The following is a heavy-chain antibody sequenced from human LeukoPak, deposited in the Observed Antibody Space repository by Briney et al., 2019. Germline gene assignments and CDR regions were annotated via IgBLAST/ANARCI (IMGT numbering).Heavy chain of an antibody. D-gene: IGHD3-3*01. Sequence: SETLSLTCTVSGGSITSGSFYWGWIRQPPGKGLEWIGSLYYSGSTYYNPSLKSRITMSLDTLKNQFSLKLSSVTAADTAVYYCVRDKTFEVVNFFDSWGQGTLVTVSS. CDR2: LYYSGST. V-gene: IGHV4-39*07. CDR1: GGSITSGSFY. J-gene: IGHJ4*02. CDR3: VRDKTFEVVNFFDS.